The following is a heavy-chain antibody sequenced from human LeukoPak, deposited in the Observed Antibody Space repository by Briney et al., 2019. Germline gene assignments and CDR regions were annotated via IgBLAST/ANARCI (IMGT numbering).Heavy chain of an antibody. CDR3: AKRAPYYFDY. V-gene: IGHV3-23*01. Sequence: GGSLRLSCAASGFTIGGFAMTWVRQAPGKGLEWVSSIGSDYKTHYSESVKGRFTISRDNSKNTLYLQMNSLRAEGTALYYCAKRAPYYFDYWGQGTLVPVSS. CDR1: GFTIGGFA. CDR2: IGSDYKT. J-gene: IGHJ4*02.